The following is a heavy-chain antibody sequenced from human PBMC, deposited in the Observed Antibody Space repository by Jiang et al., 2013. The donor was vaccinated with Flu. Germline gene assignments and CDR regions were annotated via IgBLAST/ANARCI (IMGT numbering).Heavy chain of an antibody. CDR2: IYPGDSDT. J-gene: IGHJ3*02. CDR3: ARSYYDILYAFDI. D-gene: IGHD3-9*01. V-gene: IGHV5-51*01. Sequence: GWVRQMPGKGLEWMGIIYPGDSDTRYSPSFQGQVTISADKSISTAYLQWSSLKASDTAMYYCARSYYDILYAFDIWGQGTMVTVSS.